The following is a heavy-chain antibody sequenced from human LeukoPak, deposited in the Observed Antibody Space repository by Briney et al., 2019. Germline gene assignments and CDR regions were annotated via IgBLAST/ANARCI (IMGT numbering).Heavy chain of an antibody. J-gene: IGHJ4*02. D-gene: IGHD3-9*01. CDR1: GYTFTSYA. Sequence: ASVKVSCKASGYTFTSYAMNWVRQAPGQGLEWMGWINTNTGNPTYAQGFTGRFVFSLDTSVSTAYLQISSLKAEDTAVYYCARGAVRYFDWLPTLIDYWGQGTLVTVSS. CDR2: INTNTGNP. CDR3: ARGAVRYFDWLPTLIDY. V-gene: IGHV7-4-1*02.